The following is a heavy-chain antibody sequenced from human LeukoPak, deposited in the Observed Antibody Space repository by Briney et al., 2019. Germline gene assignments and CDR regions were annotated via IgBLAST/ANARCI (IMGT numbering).Heavy chain of an antibody. CDR2: ISYDASTK. J-gene: IGHJ4*02. CDR1: GFTLSSYS. V-gene: IGHV3-30-3*01. Sequence: GGSLRLSCAASGFTLSSYSMDWVRQAPGNGLEWVAFISYDASTKYYPASVKGRFTISRDNSKNTLYLQMNSLRAEGTAVYYCARDSFDYWGQGTLVTVSS. CDR3: ARDSFDY.